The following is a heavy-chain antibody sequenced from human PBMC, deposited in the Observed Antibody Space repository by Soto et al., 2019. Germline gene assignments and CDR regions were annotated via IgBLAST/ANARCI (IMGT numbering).Heavy chain of an antibody. CDR2: IIPSFGTA. J-gene: IGHJ4*02. Sequence: QVQLVQSGAEVKNPGSSVKVSCKASGGTFSSYSINWVRQAPGQGLEWMGEIIPSFGTANYAQKFQGRVTITADESTSTAYMELSSLRSEDTAVYYCARDGGRHSGGIDYWGQGTLVTVSS. V-gene: IGHV1-69*01. D-gene: IGHD1-26*01. CDR3: ARDGGRHSGGIDY. CDR1: GGTFSSYS.